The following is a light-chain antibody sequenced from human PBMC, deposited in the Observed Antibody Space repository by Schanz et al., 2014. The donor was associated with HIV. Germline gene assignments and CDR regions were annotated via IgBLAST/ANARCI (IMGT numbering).Light chain of an antibody. CDR2: DVN. CDR3: SAYTSSRTYV. J-gene: IGLJ1*01. V-gene: IGLV2-14*03. Sequence: QSALTQPASVSGSPGQSITISCSGTNSDNGSDKYVSWYQQRAGEGPKLIIYDVNSRPSGVSNRFTGSKSGNTASLTISGLQAEDEADYYCSAYTSSRTYVFGTGTKLTVL. CDR1: NSDNGSDKY.